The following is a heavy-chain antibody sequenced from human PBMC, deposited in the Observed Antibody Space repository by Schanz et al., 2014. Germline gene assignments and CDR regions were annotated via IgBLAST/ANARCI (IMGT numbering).Heavy chain of an antibody. V-gene: IGHV4-59*08. J-gene: IGHJ4*02. CDR1: GDSISGYY. CDR3: ARETISYDLLTGYSRGAFDY. D-gene: IGHD3-9*01. CDR2: IYFSGST. Sequence: QVQLQESGPGLVKPSETLSLTCTVSGDSISGYYWNWIRQPPGKRLEWIGYIYFSGSTNYNPSLKSRVTISGDASKTQFPLKWPSVTAADTAVYYCARETISYDLLTGYSRGAFDYWGQGTLVTVSS.